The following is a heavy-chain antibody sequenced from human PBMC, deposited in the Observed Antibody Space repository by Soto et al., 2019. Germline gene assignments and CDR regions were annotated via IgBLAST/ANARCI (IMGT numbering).Heavy chain of an antibody. J-gene: IGHJ3*02. V-gene: IGHV4-34*01. CDR1: GGSFSGYY. D-gene: IGHD3-16*02. CDR3: ANLDMITFGGVIGPHDEFAI. Sequence: PSETLSLACAVYGGSFSGYYWSWIRQPPGKGLEWIGEINHSGSTNYNPSLKSRVTISVDTSKNQFSLKLSSVTAADTAVYYCANLDMITFGGVIGPHDEFAIWGQGTMVTVSS. CDR2: INHSGST.